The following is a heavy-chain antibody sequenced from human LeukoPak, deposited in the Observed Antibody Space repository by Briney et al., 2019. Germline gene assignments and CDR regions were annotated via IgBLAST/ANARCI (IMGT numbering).Heavy chain of an antibody. J-gene: IGHJ5*02. CDR1: GGSFSGYH. CDR3: ARHYGP. Sequence: PSETLSLTCGVYGGSFSGYHWNWIRQPPGEGLEWIGEINHSGSTNYNPSLKSRVTISVDTSKKQFSLRLNSVTAADTAVYYCARHYGPWGQGTLVTVSS. V-gene: IGHV4-34*01. D-gene: IGHD3-16*01. CDR2: INHSGST.